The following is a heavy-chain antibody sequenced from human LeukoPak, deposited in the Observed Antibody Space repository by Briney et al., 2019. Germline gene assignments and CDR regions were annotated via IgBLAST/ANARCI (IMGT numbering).Heavy chain of an antibody. J-gene: IGHJ6*04. CDR1: GDSFRRYA. CDR3: AARDNGNDLLSYHAMDV. V-gene: IGHV1-69*06. CDR2: IMPVLDTG. D-gene: IGHD1-1*01. Sequence: GASVKVSCKASGDSFRRYAFAWVRQAPGQGLEWMGGIMPVLDTGSYAQGFQGRVTITADRSTSTAYMELRSLRPEDTALYYCAARDNGNDLLSYHAMDVWGDGTTVTVSS.